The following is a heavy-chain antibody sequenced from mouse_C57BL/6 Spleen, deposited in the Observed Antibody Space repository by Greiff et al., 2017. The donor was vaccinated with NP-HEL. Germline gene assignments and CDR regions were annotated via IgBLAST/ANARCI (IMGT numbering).Heavy chain of an antibody. J-gene: IGHJ3*01. CDR2: IYPRSGNT. CDR3: ASGPAWFAY. D-gene: IGHD3-1*01. Sequence: VKLQESGAELARPGASVKLSCKASGYTFTSYGISWVKQRTGQGLEWIGEIYPRSGNTYYNEKFKGKATLTADKSSSTAYMELRSLTSEDSAVYFCASGPAWFAYWGQGTLVTVSA. CDR1: GYTFTSYG. V-gene: IGHV1-81*01.